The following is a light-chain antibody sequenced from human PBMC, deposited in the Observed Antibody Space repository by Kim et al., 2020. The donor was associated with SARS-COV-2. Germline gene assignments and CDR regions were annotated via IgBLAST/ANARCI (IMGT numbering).Light chain of an antibody. Sequence: MPPGTRAPLACGAIRIVTSAYLAGYQKKPGQPPRPLIYRASSRATGIPDRFSGSGSGTDFILTISRLEPEDFAGYYCQQYGNSVTFGGGTKVDIK. V-gene: IGKV3-20*01. CDR3: QQYGNSVT. CDR2: RAS. CDR1: RIVTSAY. J-gene: IGKJ4*01.